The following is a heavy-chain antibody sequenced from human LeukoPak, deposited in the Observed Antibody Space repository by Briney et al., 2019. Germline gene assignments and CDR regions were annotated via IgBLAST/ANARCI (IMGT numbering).Heavy chain of an antibody. CDR3: ARARKTKQTNSNYDY. V-gene: IGHV3-23*01. CDR2: ISGSGGST. J-gene: IGHJ4*02. D-gene: IGHD4-11*01. CDR1: GFTFSSYA. Sequence: GGSLRLSCAASGFTFSSYAMSWVRQAPGKGLEWVSDISGSGGSTYYADSVKGRFTISRDNSRNTLYLQMNSLRAEDTAVYYCARARKTKQTNSNYDYWGQGTLVTVSS.